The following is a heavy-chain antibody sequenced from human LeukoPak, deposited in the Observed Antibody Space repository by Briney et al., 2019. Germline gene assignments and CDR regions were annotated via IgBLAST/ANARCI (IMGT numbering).Heavy chain of an antibody. V-gene: IGHV3-23*01. CDR3: ARDMGLLAAAGLWFDP. Sequence: GGSLRLSCAASGFTFSSYAMSWVRQAPGKGLEWVSAISGSGGSTYYADSVKGRFTISRDNAKNSLYLQMNSLRAEDTAVYYCARDMGLLAAAGLWFDPWGQGTLVTVSS. D-gene: IGHD6-13*01. CDR1: GFTFSSYA. CDR2: ISGSGGST. J-gene: IGHJ5*02.